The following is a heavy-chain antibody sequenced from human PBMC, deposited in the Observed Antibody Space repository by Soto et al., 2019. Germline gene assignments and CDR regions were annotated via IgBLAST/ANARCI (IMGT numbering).Heavy chain of an antibody. CDR2: INPNSGGT. V-gene: IGHV1-2*04. J-gene: IGHJ3*02. CDR1: GYTFTGYY. CDR3: ARDKGSSSWYRRGRNDAFDI. D-gene: IGHD6-13*01. Sequence: ASVKVSCKASGYTFTGYYMHWVRQAPGQGLEWMGWINPNSGGTNYAQKFQGWVTMTRDTSISTAYMELSRLRSDDTAVYYCARDKGSSSWYRRGRNDAFDIWGQGTMVTVPS.